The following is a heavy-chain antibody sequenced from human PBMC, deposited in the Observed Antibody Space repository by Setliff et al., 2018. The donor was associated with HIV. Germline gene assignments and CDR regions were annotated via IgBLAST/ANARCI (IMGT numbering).Heavy chain of an antibody. V-gene: IGHV1-8*01. CDR2: MDPKSGHT. D-gene: IGHD5-18*01. CDR3: ASGMRWDTAMGDAFDI. J-gene: IGHJ3*02. CDR1: GYSFTDND. Sequence: ASVKVSCKASGYSFTDNDINWVRQATGQGLEWMGWMDPKSGHTVYAEKFQGRVTITRDTSISTAYMELSSLRSEDTAVYFCASGMRWDTAMGDAFDIWGQGTMVTVSS.